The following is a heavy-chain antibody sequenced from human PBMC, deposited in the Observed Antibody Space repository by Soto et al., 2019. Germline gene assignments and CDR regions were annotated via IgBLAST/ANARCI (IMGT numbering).Heavy chain of an antibody. J-gene: IGHJ6*02. V-gene: IGHV1-46*01. CDR2: INSIGCGT. CDR1: GYVFTNYF. Sequence: QVQLAQSGAAVMKPGASVKVFGKASGYVFTNYFMHWVRQAPGQGLEWMGIINSIGCGTSYAHKFVGRVTMTMESFTSTVYIELSSLRSQDTALYFCAREVGSNSCSYYYGMDVWGQGTGVTVSS. CDR3: AREVGSNSCSYYYGMDV. D-gene: IGHD6-13*01.